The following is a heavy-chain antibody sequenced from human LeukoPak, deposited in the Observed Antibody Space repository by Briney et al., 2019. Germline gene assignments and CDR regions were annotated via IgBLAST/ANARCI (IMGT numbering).Heavy chain of an antibody. CDR2: INHSGST. Sequence: PSETLSLTCAVYGGSFSGYYWSRIRQPPGKGLEWIGEINHSGSTNYNPSLKSRVTISVDTSKNQFSLKLSSVTAADTAVYYCARERTATYDAFDIWGQGTMVTVSS. CDR1: GGSFSGYY. D-gene: IGHD2-2*01. J-gene: IGHJ3*02. V-gene: IGHV4-34*01. CDR3: ARERTATYDAFDI.